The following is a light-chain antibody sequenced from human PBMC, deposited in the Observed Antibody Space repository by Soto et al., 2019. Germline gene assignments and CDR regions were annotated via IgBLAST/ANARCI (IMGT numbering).Light chain of an antibody. V-gene: IGKV1-9*01. CDR1: QVISSY. J-gene: IGKJ1*01. CDR2: DAS. Sequence: DIQLTESPSFLSASVGDRVTITCRASQVISSYLAWYQQKPGKAPKLLIYDASSLESGVPSRFSGSGSGTEFTLTISSLQPDDFATYYCQQYNSYSTFGQGTKVDIK. CDR3: QQYNSYST.